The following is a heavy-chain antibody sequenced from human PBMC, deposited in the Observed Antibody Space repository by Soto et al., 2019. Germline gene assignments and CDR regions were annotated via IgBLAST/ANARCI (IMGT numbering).Heavy chain of an antibody. J-gene: IGHJ6*02. CDR1: GDSILGYY. D-gene: IGHD3-16*02. CDR2: VYNSGNV. Sequence: SAALSLTCSVSGDSILGYYWSWIRQPAGKRLEWIGRVYNSGNVIFNPSLKNRVTMSVDMSKNQFSLRLTSVTAADSAVYYCARDRLESSTYGMDVWGRGTTVTVSS. V-gene: IGHV4-4*07. CDR3: ARDRLESSTYGMDV.